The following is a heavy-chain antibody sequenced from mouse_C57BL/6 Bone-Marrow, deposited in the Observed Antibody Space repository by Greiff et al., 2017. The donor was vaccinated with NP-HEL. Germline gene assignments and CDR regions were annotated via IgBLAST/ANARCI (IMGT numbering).Heavy chain of an antibody. J-gene: IGHJ1*03. Sequence: VKLKESGPGLVKPSQSLFLTCSITGFPITSGYYWIWIRQSPGKPLEWMGYITHSGETFYNPSLQSPISITRETSKNQFFRQLNSVTTEDTAMYYCAGGGPWYFGVWGTGTTVTVSS. D-gene: IGHD3-3*01. CDR1: GFPITSGYY. V-gene: IGHV12-3*01. CDR3: AGGGPWYFGV. CDR2: ITHSGET.